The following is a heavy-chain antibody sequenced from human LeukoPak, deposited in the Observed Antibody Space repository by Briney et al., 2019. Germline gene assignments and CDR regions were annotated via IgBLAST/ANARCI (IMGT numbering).Heavy chain of an antibody. CDR1: GGTFSSYA. J-gene: IGHJ4*02. CDR3: ARASRYGSGSYSTDY. D-gene: IGHD3-10*01. CDR2: IIPIFGTA. Sequence: SVEVSCKASGGTFSSYAISWVRQAPGQGLEWMGGIIPIFGTANYAQKFQGRVTITADESTSTAYMELSSLRSEDTAVYYCARASRYGSGSYSTDYWGQGTLVTVSS. V-gene: IGHV1-69*01.